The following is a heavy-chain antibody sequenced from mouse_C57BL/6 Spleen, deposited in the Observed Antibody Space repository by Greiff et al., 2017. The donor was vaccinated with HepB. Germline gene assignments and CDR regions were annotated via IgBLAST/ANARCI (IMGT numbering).Heavy chain of an antibody. CDR2: IHPNSGST. V-gene: IGHV1-64*01. Sequence: VQLQQPGAELVKPGASVKLSCKASGYTFTSYWMHWVKQRPGQGLEWIGMIHPNSGSTNYNEKFKSKATLTVDKSSSTAYMQLSSLTSEDSAVYYCARYSLRSSYFDYWGQGTTLTVSS. J-gene: IGHJ2*01. D-gene: IGHD3-1*01. CDR1: GYTFTSYW. CDR3: ARYSLRSSYFDY.